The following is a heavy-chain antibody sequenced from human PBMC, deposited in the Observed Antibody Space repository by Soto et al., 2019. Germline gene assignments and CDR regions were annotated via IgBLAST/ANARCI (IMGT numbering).Heavy chain of an antibody. V-gene: IGHV1-2*02. CDR3: ARNMDYYYGPGSGNGHGV. D-gene: IGHD3-10*01. J-gene: IGHJ6*02. CDR1: GYTFTAYY. Sequence: QVQLVQSGAEVKEPGDSVRVSCEASGYTFTAYYIHWVRQVPGQGLGWMGWINPKFGDTTYAQDFHGRVTMTRDMSIRTVYMELSRLTSDDTAIYYCARNMDYYYGPGSGNGHGVWGQGTTVTVFS. CDR2: INPKFGDT.